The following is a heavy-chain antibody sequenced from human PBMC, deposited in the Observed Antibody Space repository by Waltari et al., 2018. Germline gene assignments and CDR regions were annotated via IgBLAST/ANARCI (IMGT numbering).Heavy chain of an antibody. CDR3: ALWESGWRAFRF. V-gene: IGHV4-59*08. CDR1: GVSVRSDF. Sequence: QVQLQESGPGRVKSSETLSLTCPVSGVSVRSDFWNWIRQAPVKGPEWIGYIRHTGDTKPNPALKSLVTMSVDTSRYDFSLRRSSVIAADAAVYYCALWESGWRAFRFWGQGTLGTVSS. CDR2: IRHTGDT. D-gene: IGHD6-19*01. J-gene: IGHJ4*03.